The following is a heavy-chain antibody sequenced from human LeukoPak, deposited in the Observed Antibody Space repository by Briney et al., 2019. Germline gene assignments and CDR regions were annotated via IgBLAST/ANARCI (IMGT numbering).Heavy chain of an antibody. CDR1: GFTFSSYW. Sequence: GGSLRLSCAASGFTFSSYWMTWVRQAPGKGLEWVANIKQDGSEKYYVDSVKGRFTISRDNAKNSLYLQMNSLRAEDTAVYYCASIYCSSTNCHRAFDIRGQGTMVTVSS. J-gene: IGHJ3*02. CDR2: IKQDGSEK. D-gene: IGHD2-2*01. CDR3: ASIYCSSTNCHRAFDI. V-gene: IGHV3-7*01.